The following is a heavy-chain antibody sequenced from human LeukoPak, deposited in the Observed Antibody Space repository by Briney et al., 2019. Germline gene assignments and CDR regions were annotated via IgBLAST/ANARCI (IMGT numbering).Heavy chain of an antibody. CDR2: IKQDGSEK. CDR3: ARARYQLLSGFADY. CDR1: GFTFSSYW. V-gene: IGHV3-7*01. J-gene: IGHJ4*02. Sequence: GGSLRLSCAASGFTFSSYWMSWVRQAPGKGLEWVANIKQDGSEKYYVDSVKGRFTISRDNAKSSLYLQMNSLRAEDTAVYYCARARYQLLSGFADYWGQGTLVTVSS. D-gene: IGHD2-2*01.